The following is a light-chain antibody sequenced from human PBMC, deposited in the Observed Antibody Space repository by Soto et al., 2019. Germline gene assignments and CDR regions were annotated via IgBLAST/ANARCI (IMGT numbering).Light chain of an antibody. CDR2: DAS. CDR3: QQRSNCPPFLT. V-gene: IGKV3-11*01. Sequence: EIVLTQSPATLSLSPGERATLSCRASQSVISYLAWYQQKPGQAPRLLIYDASNRATGIPARFSGSGSGTDFTLTVSSLEPEDFAVYYCQQRSNCPPFLTFGGGTKVEIK. CDR1: QSVISY. J-gene: IGKJ4*01.